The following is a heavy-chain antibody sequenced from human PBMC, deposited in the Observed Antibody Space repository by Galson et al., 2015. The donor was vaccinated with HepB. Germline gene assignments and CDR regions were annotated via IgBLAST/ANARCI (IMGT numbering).Heavy chain of an antibody. CDR3: ARGRRELQNDAFDI. CDR2: ISYDGSNK. V-gene: IGHV3-30-3*01. CDR1: GFTFSSYA. D-gene: IGHD1-26*01. Sequence: SLRLSCAASGFTFSSYAMHWVRQAPGKGLEWVAVISYDGSNKYYADSVKGRFTISRDNSKNTLYLQMNSLRAEDTAVYYCARGRRELQNDAFDIWGQGTMVTVSS. J-gene: IGHJ3*02.